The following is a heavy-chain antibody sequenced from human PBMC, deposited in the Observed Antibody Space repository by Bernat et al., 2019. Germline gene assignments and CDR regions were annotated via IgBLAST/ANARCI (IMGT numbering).Heavy chain of an antibody. Sequence: EVQLVESGGGLVKPGGSLRLSCAASGFTFSSYSMNWVRQAPGKGLEWVSYISSSSSYIYYADSVKGRFTISRDNAKNSLYLQMNSLRAEDTAVYYFARDLERWYGGGFDYWGQGTLVTVSS. CDR1: GFTFSSYS. D-gene: IGHD6-13*01. CDR2: ISSSSSYI. V-gene: IGHV3-21*05. CDR3: ARDLERWYGGGFDY. J-gene: IGHJ4*02.